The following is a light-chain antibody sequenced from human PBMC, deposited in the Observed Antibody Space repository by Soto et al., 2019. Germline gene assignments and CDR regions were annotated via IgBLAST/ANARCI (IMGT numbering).Light chain of an antibody. Sequence: EIVMTQSPATLSVSPGETVTLSCRASQGITNHLAWYHQKPGQSPKLLLYAASTRDTGIPARFSGSGSGVEFTVTIGSLQSEDIGLYFCQQYNNWPLTFGGGTRV. CDR3: QQYNNWPLT. V-gene: IGKV3-15*01. CDR1: QGITNH. CDR2: AAS. J-gene: IGKJ4*01.